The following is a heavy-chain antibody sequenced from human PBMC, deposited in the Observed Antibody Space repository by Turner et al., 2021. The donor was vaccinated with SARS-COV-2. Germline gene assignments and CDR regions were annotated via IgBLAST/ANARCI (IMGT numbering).Heavy chain of an antibody. V-gene: IGHV3-30-3*01. CDR1: GFTFSSYA. CDR2: ISYDGSNK. CDR3: ARATKGNYYYGMDV. J-gene: IGHJ6*02. D-gene: IGHD3-10*01. Sequence: QVQLVESGGGVVQPGRSLRLSCAASGFTFSSYAMHWVRQAPGKGLEGVAVISYDGSNKYYADSVKGRFTFSRDNSKNTLYLQMNSLRAEDTAVYYCARATKGNYYYGMDVWGQGTTVTVSS.